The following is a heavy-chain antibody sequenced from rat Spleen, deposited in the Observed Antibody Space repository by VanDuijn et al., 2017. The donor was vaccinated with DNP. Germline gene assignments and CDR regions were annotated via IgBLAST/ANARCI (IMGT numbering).Heavy chain of an antibody. D-gene: IGHD5-1*01. CDR1: GFTFSNHD. Sequence: EVQLVESGGGLVQPGRSLKLSCAASGFTFSNHDMAWVRQAPKKGLEWVATIIYDGSRTYYRDFVKGRFTISRDNAKSTLYLQIDSLRSEDTATYYCATRPSGSFDYWGQGVMVTVSS. V-gene: IGHV5S10*01. CDR3: ATRPSGSFDY. J-gene: IGHJ2*01. CDR2: IIYDGSRT.